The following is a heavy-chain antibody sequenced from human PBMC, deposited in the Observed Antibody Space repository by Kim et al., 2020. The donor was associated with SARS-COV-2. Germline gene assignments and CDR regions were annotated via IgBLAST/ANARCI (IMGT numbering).Heavy chain of an antibody. D-gene: IGHD6-13*01. CDR2: IWYDGSNK. V-gene: IGHV3-33*01. CDR1: GFTFSSYG. CDR3: ARDSSSSWYGTFGYYYGMDV. J-gene: IGHJ6*02. Sequence: GGSLRLSCAASGFTFSSYGMHWVRQAPGKGLEWVAVIWYDGSNKYYADSVKGRFTISRDNSKNTLYLQMNSLRAEDTAVYYCARDSSSSWYGTFGYYYGMDVWGQGTTVTVSS.